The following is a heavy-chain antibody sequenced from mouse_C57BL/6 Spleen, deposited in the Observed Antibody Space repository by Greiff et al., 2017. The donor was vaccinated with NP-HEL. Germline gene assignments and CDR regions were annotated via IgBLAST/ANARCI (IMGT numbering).Heavy chain of an antibody. CDR2: IFPGSGST. Sequence: VQLQQSGPELVKPGASVKISCKASGYTFTDYYINWVKQRPGQGLEWIGWIFPGSGSTYYNEKFKGKATLTVDKSSSTAYMLLSSLTSEDSAVYFCAREGNSNYRPYYFDYWGQGTTLTVSS. CDR3: AREGNSNYRPYYFDY. D-gene: IGHD2-5*01. V-gene: IGHV1-75*01. J-gene: IGHJ2*01. CDR1: GYTFTDYY.